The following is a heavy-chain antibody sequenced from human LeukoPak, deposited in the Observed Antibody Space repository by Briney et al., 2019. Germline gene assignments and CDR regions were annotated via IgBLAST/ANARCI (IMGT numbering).Heavy chain of an antibody. Sequence: SETLSLTCTVSGGSISSSSYYWGWVRQPPGKGLEWIGSIYYSGSTYYNPSLKRRVTISVDTSKNQFSLKLSSVTAADTAVYYCARAEANYYDSSGSGTYFDYWGQGTLVTVSS. CDR2: IYYSGST. CDR3: ARAEANYYDSSGSGTYFDY. D-gene: IGHD3-22*01. J-gene: IGHJ4*02. V-gene: IGHV4-39*07. CDR1: GGSISSSSYY.